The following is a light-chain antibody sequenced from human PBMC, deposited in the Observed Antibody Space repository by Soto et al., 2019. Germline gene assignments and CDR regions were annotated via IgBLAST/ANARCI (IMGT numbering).Light chain of an antibody. J-gene: IGKJ1*01. Sequence: EIVLTQSPGTLSLSAGERATLSCRASQSVNSNYFAWYQQKPGQAPRLLIYAASSRATGIPDRFSGSGSGTDFTLTINILEPEDFAVYYCQQFGNSPQTFGQGTKVEIK. CDR3: QQFGNSPQT. CDR1: QSVNSNY. CDR2: AAS. V-gene: IGKV3-20*01.